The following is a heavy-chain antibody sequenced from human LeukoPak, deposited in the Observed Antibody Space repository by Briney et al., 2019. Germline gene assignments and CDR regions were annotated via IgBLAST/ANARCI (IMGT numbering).Heavy chain of an antibody. V-gene: IGHV5-51*01. J-gene: IGHJ4*02. CDR3: ARRTEYFYGSGSYYGTNFDY. CDR1: GYSFSIYW. CDR2: IYPGDSDT. Sequence: GESLKISCKGSGYSFSIYWLGWVRQMPGKGLEWMGIIYPGDSDTRYSPSFQGQVTISADKSITTAYLQWSSLKASDTAMYYCARRTEYFYGSGSYYGTNFDYWGQGTLVTVSS. D-gene: IGHD3-10*01.